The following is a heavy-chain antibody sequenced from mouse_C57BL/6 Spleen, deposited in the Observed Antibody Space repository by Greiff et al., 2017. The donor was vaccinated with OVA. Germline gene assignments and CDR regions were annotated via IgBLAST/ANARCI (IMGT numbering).Heavy chain of an antibody. CDR3: ARDNDGSDYFDY. Sequence: EVQLQESGGGLVKPGGSLKLSCAASGFTFSSYAMSWVRQTPEKRLEWVATISDGGSYTYYPDNVKGRFTISRDNAKNNLYLQMSHLKSENTAMYYCARDNDGSDYFDYWGQGTTLTVSS. J-gene: IGHJ2*01. D-gene: IGHD1-1*01. CDR2: ISDGGSYT. CDR1: GFTFSSYA. V-gene: IGHV5-4*01.